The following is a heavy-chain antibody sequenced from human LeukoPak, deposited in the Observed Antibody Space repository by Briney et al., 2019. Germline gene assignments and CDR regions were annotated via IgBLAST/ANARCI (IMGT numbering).Heavy chain of an antibody. CDR3: ARHSDRRDDY. CDR2: IKPDGGDK. CDR1: GFTFSSHW. Sequence: GGSLRLSCEASGFTFSSHWMTWVRQAPGRGLQWVASIKPDGGDKYYVGSVKGRFIISRDNAKNSLFLEISSLGVGDTAVYYCARHSDRRDDYWGQGMLVTVSS. J-gene: IGHJ4*02. V-gene: IGHV3-7*05.